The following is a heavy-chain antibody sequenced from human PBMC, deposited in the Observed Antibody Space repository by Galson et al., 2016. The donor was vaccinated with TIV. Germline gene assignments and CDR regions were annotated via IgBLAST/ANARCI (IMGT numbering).Heavy chain of an antibody. Sequence: SLRLSCAASGFTFSTCAMSWVRQAPGRGLEWVSGIGGSGGSPNYGDSVKGRFTISRDNSKNILYLQMNSLRAEDTAVYYCAKRPIITIFGAGSNYCDYWGQGTLVTVSS. D-gene: IGHD3-3*01. CDR3: AKRPIITIFGAGSNYCDY. V-gene: IGHV3-23*01. CDR2: IGGSGGSP. J-gene: IGHJ4*02. CDR1: GFTFSTCA.